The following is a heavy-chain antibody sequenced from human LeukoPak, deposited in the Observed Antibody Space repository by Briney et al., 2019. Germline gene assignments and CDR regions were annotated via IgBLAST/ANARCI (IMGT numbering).Heavy chain of an antibody. D-gene: IGHD3-10*01. J-gene: IGHJ4*02. CDR3: ARMAYYGSGSFWLY. Sequence: SDTLSLTCAVSGYSISSSNWWGWIRQPPGKGLKWIGYIYYSGGTNYNPSLKSRVTMSVDPSKNQFSLRLSSVTALDPAGYYGARMAYYGSGSFWLYWGQGTLVTVPS. CDR2: IYYSGGT. V-gene: IGHV4-28*06. CDR1: GYSISSSNW.